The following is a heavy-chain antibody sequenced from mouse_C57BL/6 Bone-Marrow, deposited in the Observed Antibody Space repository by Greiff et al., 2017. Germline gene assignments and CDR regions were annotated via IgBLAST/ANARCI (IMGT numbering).Heavy chain of an antibody. CDR3: ARSGDGYYFYYFDY. V-gene: IGHV1-82*01. CDR1: GYAFSSSW. Sequence: VQLQQSGPELVKPGASVKISCKASGYAFSSSWMNWVKQRPGKGLEWIGRIYPGDGDTNYNGKFKGKATLTADKSSSTAYMQLSSLTSEDSAVYFGARSGDGYYFYYFDYWGQGTTLTVSS. J-gene: IGHJ2*01. D-gene: IGHD2-3*01. CDR2: IYPGDGDT.